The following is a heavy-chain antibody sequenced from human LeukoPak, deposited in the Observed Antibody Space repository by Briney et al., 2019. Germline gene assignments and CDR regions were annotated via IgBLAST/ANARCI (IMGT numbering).Heavy chain of an antibody. J-gene: IGHJ5*02. D-gene: IGHD3-10*01. CDR1: GGSISSSY. CDR2: IFFTGTT. CDR3: ARYFHYYGSGPWFDP. Sequence: PSETLSLTCTVSGGSISSSYWSWIRQPPGKGLEWIGYIFFTGTTNYNPSLKSRVTISVDTSKNQFSLKLSSVTAADTAVYYCARYFHYYGSGPWFDPWGQGTLVTVSS. V-gene: IGHV4-59*08.